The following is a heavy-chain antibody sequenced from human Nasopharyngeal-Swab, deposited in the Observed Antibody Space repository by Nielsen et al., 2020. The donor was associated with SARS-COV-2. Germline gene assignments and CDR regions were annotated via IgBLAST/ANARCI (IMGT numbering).Heavy chain of an antibody. V-gene: IGHV3-23*01. Sequence: VRQAPGKGLEWVSAISGSGGSTYYADYVKGRFTISRDNSKNTLYLQMNSLRAEDTAVYYCANPPLTYYYGSGSSNYWGQGTLVTVSS. CDR3: ANPPLTYYYGSGSSNY. D-gene: IGHD3-10*01. J-gene: IGHJ4*02. CDR2: ISGSGGST.